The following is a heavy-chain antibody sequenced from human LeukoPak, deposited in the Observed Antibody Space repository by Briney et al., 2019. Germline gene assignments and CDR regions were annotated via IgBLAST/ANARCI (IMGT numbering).Heavy chain of an antibody. CDR1: GYTFTSYG. CDR2: ISAYNGNT. CDR3: ARGYCGGGSCLPRPYYFDY. V-gene: IGHV1-18*01. J-gene: IGHJ4*02. Sequence: ASVKVSCKASGYTFTSYGISWVRQAPGQGLEWMGWISAYNGNTNYAQKLQGRVTMTTDTSTSTAYMELRSLRSDDTAVYYCARGYCGGGSCLPRPYYFDYWGQGTLVTVSS. D-gene: IGHD2-15*01.